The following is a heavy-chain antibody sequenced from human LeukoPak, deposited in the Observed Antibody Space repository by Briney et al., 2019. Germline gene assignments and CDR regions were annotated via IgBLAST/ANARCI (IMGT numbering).Heavy chain of an antibody. D-gene: IGHD3-22*01. V-gene: IGHV3-23*01. CDR3: ARVGPIDDSSGYYYYFDY. CDR1: GFTFRGYA. Sequence: GGSLRLSCAASGFTFRGYAMSWVRQAPGKGLEWVSVISGSGGSTYYADSVKGRFTISRDNAKNSLYLQMNSLRAEDTAVYYCARVGPIDDSSGYYYYFDYWGQGTLVTVSS. CDR2: ISGSGGST. J-gene: IGHJ4*02.